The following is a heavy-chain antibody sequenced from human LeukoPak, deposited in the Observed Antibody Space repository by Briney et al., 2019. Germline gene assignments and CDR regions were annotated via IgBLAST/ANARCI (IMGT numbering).Heavy chain of an antibody. J-gene: IGHJ5*02. CDR2: ISASGRT. CDR3: ARHRENSYESSHMGFDP. V-gene: IGHV4-4*09. CDR1: GASNSRHY. Sequence: SQTLSLTCVVSGASNSRHYWSWIRHPLGKGLEWIGYISASGRTKYRPALKSRVSISGDTSKNQFSLRLTSVTAADTAVYYCARHRENSYESSHMGFDPWGPGALVTVSS. D-gene: IGHD3-22*01.